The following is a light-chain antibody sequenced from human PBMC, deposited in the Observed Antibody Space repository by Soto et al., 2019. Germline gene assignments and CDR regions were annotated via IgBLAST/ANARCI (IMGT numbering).Light chain of an antibody. CDR1: KIGSKS. CDR2: RDT. V-gene: IGLV3-9*01. J-gene: IGLJ2*01. Sequence: SYELTQPLSVSVALGQTARITCGGHKIGSKSVHWYQQRPGQAPVLIIYRDTNRPSGIPERFSGSNSGNTATLTLSRAQVGDEADYFCHAWDSNTVVFGGGTKLTVL. CDR3: HAWDSNTVV.